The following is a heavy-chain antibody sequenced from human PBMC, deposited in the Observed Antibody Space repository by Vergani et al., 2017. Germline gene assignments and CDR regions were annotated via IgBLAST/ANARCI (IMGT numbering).Heavy chain of an antibody. Sequence: QLQLQESGPGLVKPSETLSLTCTVSGGSISSSSYYWGWIRQPPGKGLEWIGSIYYSGSTYYNPSLKSRVTMSVDTSKNQFSLKLSSVTAADTAVYYCARDYCSGGSCYSGYYYYYMDVWGKGP. D-gene: IGHD2-15*01. CDR2: IYYSGST. J-gene: IGHJ6*03. CDR1: GGSISSSSYY. V-gene: IGHV4-39*07. CDR3: ARDYCSGGSCYSGYYYYYMDV.